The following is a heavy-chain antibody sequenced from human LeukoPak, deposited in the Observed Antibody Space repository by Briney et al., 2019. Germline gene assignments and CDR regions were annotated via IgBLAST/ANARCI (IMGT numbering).Heavy chain of an antibody. CDR1: RYSFINHW. D-gene: IGHD3-10*01. J-gene: IGHJ5*02. V-gene: IGHV5-51*01. CDR2: IFPGDSDT. CDR3: ARQPGAGWFDP. Sequence: GESLKISCNGSRYSFINHWIAWVRQMPGKGPEWMGIIFPGDSDTRYSPSFQGQVTISADKSIETAYLQWSSLKASDTAIYYCARQPGAGWFDPWGQGTLVTVSS.